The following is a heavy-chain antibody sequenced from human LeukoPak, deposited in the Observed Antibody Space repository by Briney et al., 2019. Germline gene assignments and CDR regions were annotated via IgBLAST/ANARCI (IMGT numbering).Heavy chain of an antibody. V-gene: IGHV3-9*01. CDR1: GYTFNDFA. J-gene: IGHJ4*02. Sequence: PGGSLRLSCAASGYTFNDFAMHWVRQAPGKGLEWVSGIGYNTGVIDYADSVKGRFTISRDNAKNSLYLQMNSLRTEDTAVYYCVKSIDRTKAPAWGYYFDRWGQGTLVTVSS. CDR3: VKSIDRTKAPAWGYYFDR. D-gene: IGHD1-14*01. CDR2: IGYNTGVI.